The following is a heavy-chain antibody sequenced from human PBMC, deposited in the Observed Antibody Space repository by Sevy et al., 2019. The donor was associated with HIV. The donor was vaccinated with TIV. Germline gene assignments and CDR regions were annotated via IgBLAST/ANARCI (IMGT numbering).Heavy chain of an antibody. CDR1: GFTFSSYA. CDR2: ISYDGSNK. V-gene: IGHV3-30-3*01. D-gene: IGHD2-2*01. J-gene: IGHJ6*02. Sequence: GGSLILSCAASGFTFSSYAMHWVRQAPGKGLEWVAVISYDGSNKYYADSVKGRFTIPRDNSKNTLYLQMNSLRAEDTAVYYCAREGGVPAAKRRYYYYGMDVWGQGTTVTVSS. CDR3: AREGGVPAAKRRYYYYGMDV.